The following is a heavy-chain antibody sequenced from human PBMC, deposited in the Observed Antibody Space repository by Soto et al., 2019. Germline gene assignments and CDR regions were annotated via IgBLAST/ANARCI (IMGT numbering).Heavy chain of an antibody. D-gene: IGHD3-10*01. J-gene: IGHJ4*02. CDR3: ARTYLYYFDY. Sequence: SGGALRLSCAASGFTFSSYAMHWVRQAPGKGLEYVSAISSNGGSTYYANSVKGRFTISRDNSKNTLYLQMGSLRAEDMAVYYCARTYLYYFDYWGQGTLVTVSS. V-gene: IGHV3-64*01. CDR1: GFTFSSYA. CDR2: ISSNGGST.